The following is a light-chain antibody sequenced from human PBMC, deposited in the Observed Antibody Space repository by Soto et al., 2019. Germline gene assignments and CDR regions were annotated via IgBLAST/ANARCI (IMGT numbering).Light chain of an antibody. V-gene: IGKV3-15*01. CDR3: HQCYSSRT. CDR1: QSIASN. Sequence: EIVMTQSPATLSVSPGERATLSCRASQSIASNVAWYRQKPGQAPRLLIHGASTRATGISATFSGSGSGTDFTLTISRLEPEDFAVYYCHQCYSSRTFGQGSKVDIK. J-gene: IGKJ1*01. CDR2: GAS.